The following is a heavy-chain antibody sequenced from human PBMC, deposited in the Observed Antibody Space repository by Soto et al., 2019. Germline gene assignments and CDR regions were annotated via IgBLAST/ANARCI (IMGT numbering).Heavy chain of an antibody. CDR1: GGTLSSYT. Sequence: SVKVSCKASGGTLSSYTISWVRQAPGQGLEWMGRIIPILGIANYAQKFQGRVTITADKSTSTAYMELSSLRSEDTAVYYCARVTLSFDYYYMDVWGKGTTVTVSS. CDR3: ARVTLSFDYYYMDV. CDR2: IIPILGIA. D-gene: IGHD3-16*02. J-gene: IGHJ6*03. V-gene: IGHV1-69*02.